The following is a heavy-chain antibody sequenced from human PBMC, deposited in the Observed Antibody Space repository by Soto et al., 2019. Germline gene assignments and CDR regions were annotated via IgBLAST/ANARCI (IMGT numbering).Heavy chain of an antibody. Sequence: QVQLVESGGGVVQPGKSLRLSCAASGFIFRTYGMHWVRQAPGKGLEWEAVISYDGSIKNYADSVKDRFTISRDNSKNTLYLQMNSLRAEDAALYYCAKDNSGTYYWLDHWGQGTLVTVSS. CDR2: ISYDGSIK. V-gene: IGHV3-30*18. CDR3: AKDNSGTYYWLDH. D-gene: IGHD1-26*01. CDR1: GFIFRTYG. J-gene: IGHJ4*02.